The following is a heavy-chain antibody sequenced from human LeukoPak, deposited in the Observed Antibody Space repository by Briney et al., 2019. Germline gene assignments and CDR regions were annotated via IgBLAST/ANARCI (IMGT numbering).Heavy chain of an antibody. CDR1: GFTFSNYW. J-gene: IGHJ4*02. V-gene: IGHV3-7*01. CDR2: IKQDRSEK. Sequence: GGSLRLSCAASGFTFSNYWMNWVRQAPGKGLGWVANIKQDRSEKYYVDSVKGRFTISRDNGKNSLYLQMNSLRVEDTAVYYCAREWSGFGELPDYWGQGTLVTVSS. CDR3: AREWSGFGELPDY. D-gene: IGHD3-10*01.